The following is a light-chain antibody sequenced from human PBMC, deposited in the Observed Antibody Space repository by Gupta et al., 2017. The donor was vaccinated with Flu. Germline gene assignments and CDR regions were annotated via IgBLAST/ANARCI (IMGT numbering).Light chain of an antibody. CDR1: SSNIGINT. CDR2: GNN. CDR3: AAWDDSLNGWV. V-gene: IGLV1-44*01. Sequence: QSVLTQPPSASGTPGQGVSISCSGSSSNIGINTVNWYQQLPGTAPILLIYGNNQRPSGVPDRFSGSKSGTSASLAISGLQSEDEADYYCAAWDDSLNGWVFGGGTKLTVL. J-gene: IGLJ3*02.